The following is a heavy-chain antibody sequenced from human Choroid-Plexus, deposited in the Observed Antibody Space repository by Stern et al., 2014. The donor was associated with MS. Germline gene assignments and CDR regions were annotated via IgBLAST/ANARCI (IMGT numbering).Heavy chain of an antibody. CDR1: GFTFSNFG. D-gene: IGHD2-15*01. V-gene: IGHV3-30*18. J-gene: IGHJ4*02. CDR2: ISYDGSDK. Sequence: VQLEESGGGVAQPGRPLILSCAASGFTFSNFGMHWVRQAPGKGLEWVALISYDGSDKYYADSVKGRFTIFRDNSKNTLYMHMNSLRAEETAVYYCAKDRQWSTYFFDYWGQGSLVTVSS. CDR3: AKDRQWSTYFFDY.